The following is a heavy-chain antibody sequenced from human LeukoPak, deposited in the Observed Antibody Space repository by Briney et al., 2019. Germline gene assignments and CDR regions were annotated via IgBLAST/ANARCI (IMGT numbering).Heavy chain of an antibody. CDR1: GGTFSSYA. CDR2: IIPISGTA. CDR3: ARSPLRWLPFDY. V-gene: IGHV1-69*05. J-gene: IGHJ4*02. Sequence: GASVKVSCKASGGTFSSYAISWVRQAPGQGLEWMGGIIPISGTANYAQKFQGRVTITTDESTSTAYMELSSLRSEDTAVYYCARSPLRWLPFDYWGQGTLVTVSS. D-gene: IGHD5-24*01.